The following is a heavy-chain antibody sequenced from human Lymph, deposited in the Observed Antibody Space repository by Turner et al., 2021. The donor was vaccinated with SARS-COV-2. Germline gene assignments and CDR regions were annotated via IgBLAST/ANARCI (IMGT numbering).Heavy chain of an antibody. CDR2: INPNSGST. D-gene: IGHD1-26*01. CDR1: GYTFTSYD. J-gene: IGHJ6*02. Sequence: QVQLVQSGAEVKKPGASVKVSCKAPGYTFTSYDINWVRQATGQGLEWMGWINPNSGSTGYEQKFQGRVTMTRNTSISTAYMGLSSRRSEDATVYYCARGRYSGGGMDVWGQGTTVTVSS. V-gene: IGHV1-8*02. CDR3: ARGRYSGGGMDV.